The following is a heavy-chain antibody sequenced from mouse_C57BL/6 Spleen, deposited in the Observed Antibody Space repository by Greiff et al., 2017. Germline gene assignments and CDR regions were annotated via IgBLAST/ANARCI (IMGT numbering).Heavy chain of an antibody. J-gene: IGHJ2*01. D-gene: IGHD2-3*01. CDR3: ARERTYDGYPYFDY. CDR2: INPYNGDT. V-gene: IGHV1-20*01. Sequence: EVKLQQSGPELVKPGDSVKISCKASGYSFTGYFMNWVMQSHGKSLEWIGRINPYNGDTFYNQKFKGKATLTVDKSSSTAHMELRSLTSEDSAVYYCARERTYDGYPYFDYWGQGTTLTVSS. CDR1: GYSFTGYF.